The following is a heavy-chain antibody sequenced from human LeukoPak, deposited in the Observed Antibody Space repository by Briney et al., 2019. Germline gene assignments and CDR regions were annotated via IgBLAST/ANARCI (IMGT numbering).Heavy chain of an antibody. V-gene: IGHV3-13*04. CDR3: ARGNILTGYDY. CDR2: ISSAGDT. J-gene: IGHJ4*02. CDR1: GFTFSSYD. Sequence: GGSLRLSCAASGFTFSSYDMHWVRQATGKGLEWISAISSAGDTYYPGSMKGRFPTSRENAKKSLYLQMNSLRAGDTAVYYCARGNILTGYDYWGQGTLVAVSS. D-gene: IGHD3-9*01.